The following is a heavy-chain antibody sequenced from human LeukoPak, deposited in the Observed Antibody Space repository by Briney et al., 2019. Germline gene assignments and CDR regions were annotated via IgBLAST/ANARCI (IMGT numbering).Heavy chain of an antibody. CDR1: GYSISSCYY. Sequence: SETLSLTCTVSGYSISSCYYWGWIRQPPGKGLEWIGSIYHSGSTYYNPSLKSRVTISVDTSKNQFSLKLKSVTPEDTAVYYCARNLIPEQLVLNFWGQGTLVTVSS. J-gene: IGHJ4*02. CDR2: IYHSGST. CDR3: ARNLIPEQLVLNF. V-gene: IGHV4-38-2*02. D-gene: IGHD6-13*01.